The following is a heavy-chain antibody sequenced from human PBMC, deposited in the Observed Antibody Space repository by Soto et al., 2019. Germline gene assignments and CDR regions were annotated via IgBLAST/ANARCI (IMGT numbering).Heavy chain of an antibody. J-gene: IGHJ5*01. V-gene: IGHV4-34*01. CDR1: DGSFSGHS. CDR2: INHSGRV. CDR3: STRAYDTNGYYRFDP. Sequence: TLSLTCAVYDGSFSGHSWTWIRQSPGKGLEWIGDINHSGRVNYSPSLKSRVTISLDTSKNQFSLTLSAVTAADTAMYYCSTRAYDTNGYYRFDPWGQGTLVTVSS. D-gene: IGHD3-22*01.